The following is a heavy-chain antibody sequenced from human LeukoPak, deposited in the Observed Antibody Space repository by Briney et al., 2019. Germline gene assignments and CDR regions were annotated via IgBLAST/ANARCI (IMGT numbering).Heavy chain of an antibody. CDR2: ISGSGGST. CDR1: GFTFSSYA. CDR3: AKEYTMIVGGRSGY. V-gene: IGHV3-23*01. J-gene: IGHJ4*02. D-gene: IGHD3-22*01. Sequence: GGSLRLSCAASGFTFSSYAMSWVRQAPGKGPEWVSIISGSGGSTYYADSVKGRFTISRDNSKNTLYLQMNSLRAEDTAVYYCAKEYTMIVGGRSGYWGQGTLVTVSS.